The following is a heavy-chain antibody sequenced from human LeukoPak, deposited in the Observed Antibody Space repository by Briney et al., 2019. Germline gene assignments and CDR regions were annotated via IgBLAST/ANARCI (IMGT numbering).Heavy chain of an antibody. CDR1: GYTFTNFG. J-gene: IGHJ3*02. CDR3: ARDPLLRAFDI. CDR2: INTNTGNP. D-gene: IGHD1-26*01. V-gene: IGHV7-4-1*02. Sequence: ASVKVSCKASGYTFTNFGINWVRQAPGQGLEWVGWINTNTGNPSYDQGFAGRFVFSLDTSVNTAYLQINSLKAEDTAVYYCARDPLLRAFDIWGQGTMVTVSS.